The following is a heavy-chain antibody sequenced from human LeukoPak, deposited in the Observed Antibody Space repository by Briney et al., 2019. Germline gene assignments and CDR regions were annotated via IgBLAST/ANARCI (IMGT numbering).Heavy chain of an antibody. CDR1: GGSFSGYY. CDR2: INHSGNT. Sequence: SETLSLTCAVYGGSFSGYYWSWIRQPPGKGLGWIAEINHSGNTNYNPSLKSRVTISVDTSKNQFSLKLISVTAADTAVYYCAARLDWGQGTLVTVSS. V-gene: IGHV4-34*01. J-gene: IGHJ4*02. CDR3: AARLD.